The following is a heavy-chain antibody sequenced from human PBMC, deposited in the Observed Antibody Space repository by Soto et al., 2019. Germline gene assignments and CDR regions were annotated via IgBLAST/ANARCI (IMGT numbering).Heavy chain of an antibody. J-gene: IGHJ3*02. V-gene: IGHV5-51*01. CDR3: ARRLAGRSDVFDI. CDR1: GYSFTTYW. Sequence: GESLKISCKGSGYSFTTYWIAWVRQMPGKGLEWMGIIYPGDSHTTYSPSFQGQVTISADKSISTAYLQWSSPKASDTAIYYCARRLAGRSDVFDIWGQGTMVTVSS. D-gene: IGHD6-19*01. CDR2: IYPGDSHT.